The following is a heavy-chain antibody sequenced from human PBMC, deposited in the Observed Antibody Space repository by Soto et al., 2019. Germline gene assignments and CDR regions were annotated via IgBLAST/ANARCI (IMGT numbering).Heavy chain of an antibody. CDR3: AREDDGGDRDYYGLDV. Sequence: QVQLQQSGPGLVEPSQTLYLTCAVSGGSISSEYFHWTLIRQSPGKGLEWIGYIHYTGSIMYNPSFKSRLTMAVDTTKNQSSLQLTSVTAADTALYFCAREDDGGDRDYYGLDVWGRGTTVTFSS. V-gene: IGHV4-30-4*08. CDR2: IHYTGSI. CDR1: GGSISSEYFH. D-gene: IGHD2-21*02. J-gene: IGHJ6*02.